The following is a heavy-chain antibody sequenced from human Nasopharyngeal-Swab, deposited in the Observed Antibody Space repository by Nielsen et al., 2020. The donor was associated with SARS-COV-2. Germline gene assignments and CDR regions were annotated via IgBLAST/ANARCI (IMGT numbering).Heavy chain of an antibody. J-gene: IGHJ4*02. CDR2: ISSSSSYI. V-gene: IGHV3-21*01. CDR1: GFTFSSYS. D-gene: IGHD6-6*01. Sequence: GSLRLSCAASGFTFSSYSMNWVRQAPGKGLEWVSSISSSSSYIYYADSVKGRFTISRDNAKNSLYLQMNSLRAEDTAVYYCARGTTSSSALGYWGQGTLVTVSS. CDR3: ARGTTSSSALGY.